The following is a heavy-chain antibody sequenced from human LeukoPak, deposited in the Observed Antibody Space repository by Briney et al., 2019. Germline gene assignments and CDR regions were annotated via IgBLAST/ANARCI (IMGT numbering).Heavy chain of an antibody. J-gene: IGHJ6*02. CDR3: ARDTDYEMGYGMDV. D-gene: IGHD4-17*01. CDR1: GFTFSSYW. V-gene: IGHV3-53*01. CDR2: IYSGGST. Sequence: PGGSLRLSCAASGFTFSSYWMNWARQAPGKGLEWVSVIYSGGSTYYADSVKGRFTISRDNSKNTLYLQMNSLRAEDTAVYYCARDTDYEMGYGMDVWGQGTTVTVSS.